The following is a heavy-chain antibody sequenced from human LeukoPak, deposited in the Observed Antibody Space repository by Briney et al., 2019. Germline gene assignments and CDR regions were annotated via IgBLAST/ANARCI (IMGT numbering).Heavy chain of an antibody. Sequence: PSETLSLTCTVSGYSISSGYYWGWIRQPPGKGLEWIGSIYHSGSTYSNPSLKSRVTISVDTSKNQFSLKLSSVTGADTAVYYCARVYYSSSYDYWYFDLWGRGTLVTVSS. CDR1: GYSISSGYY. J-gene: IGHJ2*01. V-gene: IGHV4-38-2*02. CDR3: ARVYYSSSYDYWYFDL. CDR2: IYHSGST. D-gene: IGHD6-13*01.